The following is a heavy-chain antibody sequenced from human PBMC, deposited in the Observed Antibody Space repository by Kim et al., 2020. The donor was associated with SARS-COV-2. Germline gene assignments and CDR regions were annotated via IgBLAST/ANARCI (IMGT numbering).Heavy chain of an antibody. CDR3: TRSRVFDY. CDR2: VGTT. V-gene: IGHV3-49*02. J-gene: IGHJ4*02. Sequence: VGTTEYVPSLKGRFTISRDDSKSVAYLQMNSLITDDTAIYYCTRSRVFDYWGLGTLVTVSS.